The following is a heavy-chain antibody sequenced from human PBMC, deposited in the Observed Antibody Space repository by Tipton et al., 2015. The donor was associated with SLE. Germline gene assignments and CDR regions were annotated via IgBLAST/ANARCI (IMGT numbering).Heavy chain of an antibody. CDR3: AREGSGMDV. CDR1: GYTFINYG. Sequence: QLVQSGAEVQKPGASVKVSCKASGYTFINYGLSWVRQAPGQGLEWMGWINTYNGNTNYAQKLQGRVTMTTDTSTSTAYMDLKSLRSDDTAVYYCAREGSGMDVWGQGTTVTVSS. J-gene: IGHJ6*02. CDR2: INTYNGNT. V-gene: IGHV1-18*01.